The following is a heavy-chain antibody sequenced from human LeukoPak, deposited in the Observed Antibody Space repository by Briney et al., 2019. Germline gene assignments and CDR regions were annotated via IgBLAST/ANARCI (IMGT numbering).Heavy chain of an antibody. D-gene: IGHD3-10*01. CDR1: GVTFDDYG. CDR3: ARTVSMVHHYFEY. J-gene: IGHJ4*02. CDR2: INWNGGST. Sequence: PGGSLRLSCAASGVTFDDYGMSWVRQAPGKGLEWFSGINWNGGSTGYADSVKGRFTISRDNAKNSLYLQMNSLRAEDTALYYCARTVSMVHHYFEYWGQGTLVTVSS. V-gene: IGHV3-20*04.